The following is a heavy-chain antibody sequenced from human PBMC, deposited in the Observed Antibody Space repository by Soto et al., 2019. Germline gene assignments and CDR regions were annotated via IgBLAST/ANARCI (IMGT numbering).Heavy chain of an antibody. V-gene: IGHV1-2*04. CDR3: ASESGGATATVDYYYFYMDV. CDR2: INPNGGVT. Sequence: QVQLVQSGAEVRKPGASVTVSCRSSGDSFNDYYIHWVRQAPGQGFEWMGWINPNGGVTKYAQKFQGWVSMTRDTSSRTVYMQLSRLRSDDTAVYYCASESGGATATVDYYYFYMDVWGTGTTVTVSS. D-gene: IGHD5-12*01. J-gene: IGHJ6*03. CDR1: GDSFNDYY.